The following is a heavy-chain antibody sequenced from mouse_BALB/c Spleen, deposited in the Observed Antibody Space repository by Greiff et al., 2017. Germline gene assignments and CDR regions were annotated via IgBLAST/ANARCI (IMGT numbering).Heavy chain of an antibody. CDR2: ISSGGSYT. V-gene: IGHV5-6*02. J-gene: IGHJ4*01. D-gene: IGHD1-1*01. Sequence: DVMLVESGGDLVKPGGSLKLSCAASGFTFSSYGMSWVRQTPDKRLEWVATISSGGSYTYYPDSVKGRFTISRDNAKNTLYLQMSSLKSEDTAMYYWASRWYFGRYALDYWGQGTSVTVSS. CDR1: GFTFSSYG. CDR3: ASRWYFGRYALDY.